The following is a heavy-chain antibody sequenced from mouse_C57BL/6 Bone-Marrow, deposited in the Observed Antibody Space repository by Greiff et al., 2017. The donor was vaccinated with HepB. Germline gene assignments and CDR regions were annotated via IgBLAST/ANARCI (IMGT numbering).Heavy chain of an antibody. CDR1: GYTFTSYW. Sequence: QVQLQQPGAELVKPGASVKMSCKASGYTFTSYWITWVKQRPGQGLEWIGDIYPGSGSTNYNEKFKSKATLTVDTSSSTAYMQLSSLTSEDSAVYYCASPGDYYGSSLDYAMDYWGQGTSVTVSS. V-gene: IGHV1-55*01. J-gene: IGHJ4*01. CDR3: ASPGDYYGSSLDYAMDY. CDR2: IYPGSGST. D-gene: IGHD1-1*01.